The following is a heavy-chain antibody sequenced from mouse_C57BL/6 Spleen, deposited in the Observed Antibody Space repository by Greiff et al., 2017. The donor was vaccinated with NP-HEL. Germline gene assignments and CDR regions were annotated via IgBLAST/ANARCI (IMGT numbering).Heavy chain of an antibody. J-gene: IGHJ4*01. CDR3: ARVTTDYYAMDY. CDR2: ISSGSSTI. Sequence: DVKLVESGGGLVKPGGSLKLSCAASGFTFSDYGMHWVRQAPEKGLEWVAYISSGSSTIYYADTVKGRFTISRDNAKNTLFLQMTSLRSEDTAMYYCARVTTDYYAMDYWGQGTSVTVSS. V-gene: IGHV5-17*01. CDR1: GFTFSDYG. D-gene: IGHD1-1*01.